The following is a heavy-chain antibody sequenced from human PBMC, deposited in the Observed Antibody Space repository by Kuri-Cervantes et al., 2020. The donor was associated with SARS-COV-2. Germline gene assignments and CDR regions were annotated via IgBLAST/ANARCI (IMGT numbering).Heavy chain of an antibody. CDR1: GYSFTNYG. CDR3: ARGYGDYP. CDR2: INPSGGST. D-gene: IGHD4-17*01. V-gene: IGHV1-46*01. J-gene: IGHJ4*02. Sequence: ASVKVSCKASGYSFTNYGLNWVRQAPGQGLEWMGIINPSGGSTSYAQKFQGRVTMTRDTSTSTVYMELSSLRSEDTAVYYCARGYGDYPWGQGTLVTVSS.